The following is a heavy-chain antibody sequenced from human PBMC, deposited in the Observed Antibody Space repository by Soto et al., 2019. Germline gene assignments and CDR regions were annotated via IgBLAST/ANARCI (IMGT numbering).Heavy chain of an antibody. V-gene: IGHV1-2*04. CDR3: VRDGGMDV. CDR2: INPNSGGT. J-gene: IGHJ6*02. Sequence: QVQLVQSGAEVKKPGASVKVSCKAFGYTFSDYYMHWVRQAPGQGLEWMGWINPNSGGTNYAQKFQGWVTMTRDTSISTVYMELRRLKSDDTAVYYCVRDGGMDVWGQGTTVTVSS. CDR1: GYTFSDYY.